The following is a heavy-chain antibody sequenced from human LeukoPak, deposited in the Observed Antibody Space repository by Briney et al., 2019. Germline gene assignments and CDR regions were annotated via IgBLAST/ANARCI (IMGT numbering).Heavy chain of an antibody. D-gene: IGHD4-23*01. Sequence: SETLSLTCTVSGGSISSYYWSWIRQPAGKGLEWIGRIYTSGSTNYNPSLKSRVTISVDTPKNQFSLKLSSVTAADTAVYYCAGVRSTVGWRSFDYSGQGTLVTVSS. J-gene: IGHJ4*02. CDR2: IYTSGST. V-gene: IGHV4-4*07. CDR3: AGVRSTVGWRSFDY. CDR1: GGSISSYY.